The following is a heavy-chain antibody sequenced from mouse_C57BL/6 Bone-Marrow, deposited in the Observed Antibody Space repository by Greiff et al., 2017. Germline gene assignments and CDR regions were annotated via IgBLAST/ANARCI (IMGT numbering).Heavy chain of an antibody. Sequence: QVQLQQPGAELVKPGASVKMSCKASGYTFTSYWITWVKQRPGQGLEWIGDIYPGSGSTNYNEKFKSKATLTVDTSSSTAYMQLSSLTSEDSAVYYCARYNYGSSYWYVDVWGTGTTVTVSS. D-gene: IGHD1-1*01. CDR2: IYPGSGST. V-gene: IGHV1-55*01. J-gene: IGHJ1*03. CDR1: GYTFTSYW. CDR3: ARYNYGSSYWYVDV.